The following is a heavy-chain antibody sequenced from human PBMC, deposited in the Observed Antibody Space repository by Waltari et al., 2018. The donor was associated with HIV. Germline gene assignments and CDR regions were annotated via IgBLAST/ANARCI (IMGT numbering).Heavy chain of an antibody. CDR2: IYSGGNT. Sequence: QLQLQESGPELVKPSETLSLTCTVSGGSITSSSYFWAWIRQPPGKGLGWIGNIYSGGNTYYNPSLQSRVTMSVDRSNSQFSLRLSSVTAADTGVYYCARRVVPGSTLDPWGPGALVTVSS. CDR1: GGSITSSSYF. V-gene: IGHV4-39*01. D-gene: IGHD2-15*01. CDR3: ARRVVPGSTLDP. J-gene: IGHJ5*02.